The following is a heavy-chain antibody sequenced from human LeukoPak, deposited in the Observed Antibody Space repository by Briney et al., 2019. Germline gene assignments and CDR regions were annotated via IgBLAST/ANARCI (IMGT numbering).Heavy chain of an antibody. CDR2: IIPILGIA. J-gene: IGHJ3*02. CDR3: ASYGYDYVWGSYRYTDDAFDI. Sequence: GASVKVSCKASGYTFTSYGISWVRQAPGQGLEWMGRIIPILGIANYAQKFQGRVTITADKSTSTAYMELSSLRSEDTAVYYCASYGYDYVWGSYRYTDDAFDIWGQGTMVTVSS. D-gene: IGHD3-16*02. CDR1: GYTFTSYG. V-gene: IGHV1-69*04.